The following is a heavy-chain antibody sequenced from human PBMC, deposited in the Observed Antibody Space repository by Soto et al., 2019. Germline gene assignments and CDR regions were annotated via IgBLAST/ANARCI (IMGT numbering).Heavy chain of an antibody. J-gene: IGHJ5*02. Sequence: GASVKVSCKASGYTFTSYGISWVRQAPGQGLEWMGWISAYNGNTNYAQKLQGRVTMTTDTSTSTAYMELRSLRSDDTAVYYCARLRRILRFLEWSPLRDNNWFDPWGQGTLVTVSS. CDR3: ARLRRILRFLEWSPLRDNNWFDP. D-gene: IGHD3-3*01. CDR1: GYTFTSYG. CDR2: ISAYNGNT. V-gene: IGHV1-18*01.